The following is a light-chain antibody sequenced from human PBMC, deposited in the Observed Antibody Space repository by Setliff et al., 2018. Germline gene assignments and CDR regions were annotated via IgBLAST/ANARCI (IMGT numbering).Light chain of an antibody. CDR2: DVT. CDR1: SSDIGGYDY. Sequence: ALTQPRSVSGSPGQSVTISCTGTSSDIGGYDYVSWYQHHPDKAPKLIIYDVTERPSGVPDRFSASKSGNTASLTISGLLAEDEADYYCSSYTSSSTYVFGTGTKVTVL. CDR3: SSYTSSSTYV. J-gene: IGLJ1*01. V-gene: IGLV2-11*01.